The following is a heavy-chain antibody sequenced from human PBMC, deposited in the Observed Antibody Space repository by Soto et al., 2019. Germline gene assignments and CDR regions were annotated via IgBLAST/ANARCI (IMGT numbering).Heavy chain of an antibody. Sequence: EVQLLESGGGLVQPGGSLRLSCAASGFTFSSYAMSWVRQAPGKGLEWVSAISGSGGSTYYADSVKGRFTISRDNSKNTLYPQMNSLRAEDTAVYYWAKDPDYGDYPDYWGQGTLVTVSS. CDR1: GFTFSSYA. J-gene: IGHJ4*02. D-gene: IGHD4-17*01. CDR3: AKDPDYGDYPDY. V-gene: IGHV3-23*01. CDR2: ISGSGGST.